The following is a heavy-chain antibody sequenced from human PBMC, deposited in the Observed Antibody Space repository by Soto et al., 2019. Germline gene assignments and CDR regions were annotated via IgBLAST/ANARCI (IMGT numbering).Heavy chain of an antibody. J-gene: IGHJ4*02. CDR2: IYYTGTT. Sequence: SETLSLTCTVSGGPKNRYFWTWIRQPPGKGLEWIGYIYYTGTTKYNPSLKSRVTMSVDTSENEFSLKLNSVTAADTAVYYCARDVWGGTSGCSQFDSWGQGALVTVSS. CDR1: GGPKNRYF. CDR3: ARDVWGGTSGCSQFDS. D-gene: IGHD3-10*02. V-gene: IGHV4-59*01.